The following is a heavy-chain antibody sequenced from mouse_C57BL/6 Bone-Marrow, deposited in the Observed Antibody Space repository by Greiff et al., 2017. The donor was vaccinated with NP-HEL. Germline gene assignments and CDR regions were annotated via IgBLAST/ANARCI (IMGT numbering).Heavy chain of an antibody. D-gene: IGHD1-1*01. Sequence: VMLVESGAELVKPGASVKMSCKASGYTFTTYPIEWMKQNHGKSLEWIGNFHPYNDDTKYNEKFKGKATLTVEKSSSTVYLELSRLTSDDSAVYYCARGPYYGSSYGWYFDVWGTGTTVTVSS. CDR3: ARGPYYGSSYGWYFDV. CDR1: GYTFTTYP. V-gene: IGHV1-47*01. CDR2: FHPYNDDT. J-gene: IGHJ1*03.